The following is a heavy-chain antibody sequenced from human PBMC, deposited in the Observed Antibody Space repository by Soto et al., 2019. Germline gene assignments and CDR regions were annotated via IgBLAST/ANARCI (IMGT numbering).Heavy chain of an antibody. D-gene: IGHD6-6*01. Sequence: EVRLLESGGDLIQPGGSLRLSCAASGFTFSSSAMSWVRQAPDKALEWVSSVGGNSVSTCYADSVQGRFTISKDSSKSTLFLQMNSVRAEDTAVYYCAKARGSSPRWGYYYMDVWGKGTTVIVS. CDR3: AKARGSSPRWGYYYMDV. J-gene: IGHJ6*03. CDR2: VGGNSVST. V-gene: IGHV3-23*01. CDR1: GFTFSSSA.